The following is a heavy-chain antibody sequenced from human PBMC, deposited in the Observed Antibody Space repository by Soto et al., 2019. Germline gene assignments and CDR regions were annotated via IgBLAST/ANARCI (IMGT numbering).Heavy chain of an antibody. Sequence: SETLSLTCAVYGGSFSGYYWNWIRQPPGKGLEWIGEINRSGSTSYNPSLKSRVTISVDTSKNHFSLKLNSMTAADTAVYYCARGRELYCRTTSCFLNWFDPWGQGTLVTVSS. D-gene: IGHD2-2*01. CDR2: INRSGST. V-gene: IGHV4-34*01. CDR1: GGSFSGYY. CDR3: ARGRELYCRTTSCFLNWFDP. J-gene: IGHJ5*02.